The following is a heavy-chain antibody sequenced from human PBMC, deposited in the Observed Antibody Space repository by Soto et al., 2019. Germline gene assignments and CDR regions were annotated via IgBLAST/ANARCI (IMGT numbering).Heavy chain of an antibody. V-gene: IGHV4-31*03. Sequence: PSETLSLTCTVSGGSINSRGYYWTWIRQHPGKGLEWIGNIYYSGSIHFNPSLKSRLTMLVDTSENQFSLKLTSVTAADTAVYYCARQSEYTGYLYGRFDPWGQGNLVTVSS. CDR1: GGSINSRGYY. D-gene: IGHD3-9*01. CDR3: ARQSEYTGYLYGRFDP. J-gene: IGHJ5*02. CDR2: IYYSGSI.